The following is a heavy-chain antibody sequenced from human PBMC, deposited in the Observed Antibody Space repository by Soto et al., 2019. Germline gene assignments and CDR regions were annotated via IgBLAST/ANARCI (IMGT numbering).Heavy chain of an antibody. CDR3: ARDFDWYSNSSGFDN. V-gene: IGHV3-33*01. J-gene: IGHJ4*02. CDR1: GFTFSSYG. D-gene: IGHD1-26*01. Sequence: GGSLRLSCAASGFTFSSYGMHWVRQAPGKGLEWVSVIWYDGSKKQYADPVKGRFTITRDNSKNSLPLQINSPSAEDTAIYCCARDFDWYSNSSGFDNWGQGTLVTVSS. CDR2: IWYDGSKK.